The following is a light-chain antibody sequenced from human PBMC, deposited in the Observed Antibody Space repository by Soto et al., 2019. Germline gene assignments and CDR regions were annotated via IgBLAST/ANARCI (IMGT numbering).Light chain of an antibody. CDR1: QSVSSN. J-gene: IGKJ1*01. CDR3: QQYNQWPPGT. Sequence: EMVMTQSPATLSVSPGERATLSCRASQSVSSNLAWYQQKPGQAPRLLIYGASTRATGIPARFSGSGSGTEFTLTISSLQSEDLAVYYCQQYNQWPPGTFGQGTKVDIK. V-gene: IGKV3-15*01. CDR2: GAS.